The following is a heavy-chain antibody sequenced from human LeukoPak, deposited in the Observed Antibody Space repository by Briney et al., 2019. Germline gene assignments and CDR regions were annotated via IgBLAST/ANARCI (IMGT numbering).Heavy chain of an antibody. CDR3: TKWDYGGNAFDI. Sequence: GGSLRLSCAASGFTFSNAWMSWVRQAPGKGLEWVGRIKSKTDGGTTDYGAPVKGRFDISRDDSKNTLYLQMNSLKTEDTAVYYCTKWDYGGNAFDIWGQGTMVTVSS. CDR2: IKSKTDGGTT. CDR1: GFTFSNAW. V-gene: IGHV3-15*01. D-gene: IGHD4-23*01. J-gene: IGHJ3*02.